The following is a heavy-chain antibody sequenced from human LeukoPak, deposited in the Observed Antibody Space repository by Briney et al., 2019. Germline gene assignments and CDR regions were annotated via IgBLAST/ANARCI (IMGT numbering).Heavy chain of an antibody. CDR3: ASGLVGATFDY. D-gene: IGHD1-26*01. CDR2: IYHSGST. Sequence: PSETLSLICTVSGYSISSGYYWGWIRQPPGKGLEWIGSIYHSGSTYYNPSLKSRVTISVDTSKNQFSLKLSSVTAADTAVYYCASGLVGATFDYWGQGTLVTVSS. V-gene: IGHV4-38-2*02. CDR1: GYSISSGYY. J-gene: IGHJ4*02.